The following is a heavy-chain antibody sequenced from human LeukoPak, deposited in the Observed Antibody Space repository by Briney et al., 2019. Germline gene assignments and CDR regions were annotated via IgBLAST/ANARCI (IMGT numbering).Heavy chain of an antibody. CDR3: ARXSGSPISGSYYXXFDY. CDR2: INPNSGGT. CDR1: GYTFTGYY. J-gene: IGHJ4*02. D-gene: IGHD1-26*01. V-gene: IGHV1-2*02. Sequence: ASVKVSCKASGYTFTGYYMHWVRQAPGQGLEWMGWINPNSGGTNYAQKFQGRVTMTRDTSISTAYMELSRLRSDDTAVYYCARXSGSPISGSYYXXFDYWGQGXXVTXSS.